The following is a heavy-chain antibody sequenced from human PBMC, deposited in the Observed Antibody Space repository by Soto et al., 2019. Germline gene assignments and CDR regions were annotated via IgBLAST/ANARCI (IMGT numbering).Heavy chain of an antibody. Sequence: GGSLRLSCAASGFTFSGSAMHWVRQASGKGLEWVGRIRSKANSYATAYAASVKGRFTISRDDSKNTAYLQMNSLKTEDTAVYYCTRLTLGGGLDYWGQGTLVTVSS. D-gene: IGHD2-15*01. J-gene: IGHJ4*02. CDR3: TRLTLGGGLDY. CDR1: GFTFSGSA. V-gene: IGHV3-73*01. CDR2: IRSKANSYAT.